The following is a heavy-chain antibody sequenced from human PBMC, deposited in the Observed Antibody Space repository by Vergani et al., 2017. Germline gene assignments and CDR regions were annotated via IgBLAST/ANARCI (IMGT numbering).Heavy chain of an antibody. CDR2: ISGDGGST. CDR1: GFTFDDYA. J-gene: IGHJ4*02. V-gene: IGHV3-43*02. Sequence: EVQLVESGGGVVQPGGSLRLSCAASGFTFDDYAMHWVRQAPGKGLEWVSLISGDGGSTYYADSVKGRFTISRDNSKNSLYLQMNSLRTEDTALYYCAKVIVRYSSSWYVDYWGQGTLVTVSS. D-gene: IGHD6-13*01. CDR3: AKVIVRYSSSWYVDY.